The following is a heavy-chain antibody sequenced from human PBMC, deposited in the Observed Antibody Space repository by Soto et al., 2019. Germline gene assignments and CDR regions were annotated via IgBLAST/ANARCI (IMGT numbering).Heavy chain of an antibody. CDR2: IKSKTDGGTT. J-gene: IGHJ6*02. V-gene: IGHV3-15*07. CDR3: TTDDSLMLRYYYYGMDV. Sequence: GSLRLSCPASGFTFSNAGINWVRQAPGKGLEWVGRIKSKTDGGTTDYAAPVKGRFTISRDDSKNTLYLQMNSLKTEDTAVYYCTTDDSLMLRYYYYGMDVWGQGTTVTVSS. CDR1: GFTFSNAG. D-gene: IGHD3-16*01.